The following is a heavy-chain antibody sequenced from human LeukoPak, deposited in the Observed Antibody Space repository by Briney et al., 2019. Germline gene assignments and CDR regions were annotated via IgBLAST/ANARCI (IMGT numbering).Heavy chain of an antibody. D-gene: IGHD3-22*01. CDR3: AREGALLDLYESSGYYFDY. J-gene: IGHJ4*02. Sequence: GASVKVSCKASGYTFTSYGISWVRKAPGQGLEWMGWISAYNSNTNYAQKLQDRVTMTTDTSTSTAYTELRSLRSDDTAVYYCAREGALLDLYESSGYYFDYWGQGTLVTVSS. CDR2: ISAYNSNT. V-gene: IGHV1-18*01. CDR1: GYTFTSYG.